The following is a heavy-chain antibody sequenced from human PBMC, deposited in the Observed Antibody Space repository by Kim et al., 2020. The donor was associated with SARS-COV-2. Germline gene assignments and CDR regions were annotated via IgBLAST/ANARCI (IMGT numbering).Heavy chain of an antibody. CDR1: GFTFSDYW. CDR3: ARDFIALYYSGGGCYDY. CDR2: INHGGSPK. J-gene: IGHJ4*01. Sequence: GGSLRLSCAASGFTFSDYWMTWVRQAPGKGLEWVAFINHGGSPKEYAASVQGRFTISRDNAQQSLYLQLNTLRAEDTALYYCARDFIALYYSGGGCYDY. D-gene: IGHD3-22*01. V-gene: IGHV3-7*03.